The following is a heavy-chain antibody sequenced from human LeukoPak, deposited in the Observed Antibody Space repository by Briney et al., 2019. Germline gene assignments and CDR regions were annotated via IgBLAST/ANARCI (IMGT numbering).Heavy chain of an antibody. Sequence: GGSLRLSCATSGFTFTTYGMHWVRQAPGKGLEWVAFIRNDGGNEYYADSVKGRFTISRDNSKNTLYLQMNSLRAEDTAVYYCAKTVTQYYDILTGYYYFDYWGQGTLVTVSS. CDR3: AKTVTQYYDILTGYYYFDY. CDR1: GFTFTTYG. J-gene: IGHJ4*02. V-gene: IGHV3-30*02. CDR2: IRNDGGNE. D-gene: IGHD3-9*01.